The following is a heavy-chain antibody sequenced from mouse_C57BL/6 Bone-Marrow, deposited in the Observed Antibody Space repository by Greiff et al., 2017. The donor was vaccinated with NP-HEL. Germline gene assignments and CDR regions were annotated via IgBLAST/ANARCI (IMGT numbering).Heavy chain of an antibody. CDR1: GFTFSDYY. J-gene: IGHJ4*01. CDR2: ISNGGGST. V-gene: IGHV5-12*01. CDR3: AREGYYAMDY. Sequence: EVQLVESGGGLVQPGGSLKLSCAASGFTFSDYYMYWVRQTPEKRLEWVAYISNGGGSTYYPDTVKGRFTIPRDNAKNTLYLQMSRLKSEDTAMYYCAREGYYAMDYWGQGTSVTVSS.